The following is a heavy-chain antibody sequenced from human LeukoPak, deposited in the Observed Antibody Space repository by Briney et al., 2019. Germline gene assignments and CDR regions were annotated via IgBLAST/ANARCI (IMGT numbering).Heavy chain of an antibody. J-gene: IGHJ3*02. D-gene: IGHD1-26*01. CDR2: IKPDGSEK. CDR3: VRGSMWSSDI. V-gene: IGHV3-7*01. Sequence: PGGSLRLSCAASGFTFDIYWMTWVRQAPGKGLEWVANIKPDGSEKYYVYSVKGRFTISRDNAKNLLYLQMNNLRAEDTAIYYCVRGSMWSSDIWGQGTLVTVSS. CDR1: GFTFDIYW.